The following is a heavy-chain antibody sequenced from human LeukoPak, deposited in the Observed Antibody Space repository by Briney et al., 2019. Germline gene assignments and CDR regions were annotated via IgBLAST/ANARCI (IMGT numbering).Heavy chain of an antibody. Sequence: PGGSLRLSCAASGFTFSSYEMNCVRQAPGKELEWVSTIGGSGGSTYYADSVKGRLTISRDNSKNTLYLQMNSLRAEDTAIYYCVSTVTTSYGMDVWGQGTTVTVSS. V-gene: IGHV3-23*01. CDR2: IGGSGGST. D-gene: IGHD4-11*01. J-gene: IGHJ6*02. CDR3: VSTVTTSYGMDV. CDR1: GFTFSSYE.